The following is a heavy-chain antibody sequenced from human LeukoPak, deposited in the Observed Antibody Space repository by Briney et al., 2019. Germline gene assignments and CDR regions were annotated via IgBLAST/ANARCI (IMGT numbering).Heavy chain of an antibody. Sequence: SETLSLTCAVYGGSFGGYYWSWIRQPPGKGLEWIGEINHSGSTNYNPSLKSRVTISVDTSKNQFSLKLSSVTAADTAVYYCARGSIVVVPAANWFDPWGQGTLVTVSS. CDR3: ARGSIVVVPAANWFDP. J-gene: IGHJ5*02. D-gene: IGHD2-2*01. CDR2: INHSGST. CDR1: GGSFGGYY. V-gene: IGHV4-34*01.